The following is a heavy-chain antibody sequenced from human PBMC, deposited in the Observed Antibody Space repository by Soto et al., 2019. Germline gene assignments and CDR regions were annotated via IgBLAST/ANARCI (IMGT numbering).Heavy chain of an antibody. J-gene: IGHJ3*02. CDR1: GFTFTSSA. Sequence: SVKVSCKASGFTFTSSAMQWVRQARGQRLEWIGWIVVGSGNTNYAQKFQERVTITRDMSTSTAYMELSSLRSEDTAVYYCAAGVATIFDAFDNWGQGTMVTV. D-gene: IGHD5-12*01. CDR2: IVVGSGNT. V-gene: IGHV1-58*02. CDR3: AAGVATIFDAFDN.